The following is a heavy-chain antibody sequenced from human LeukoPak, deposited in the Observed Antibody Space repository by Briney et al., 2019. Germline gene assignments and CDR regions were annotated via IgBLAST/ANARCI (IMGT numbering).Heavy chain of an antibody. CDR3: ARHMWEQLALYYFDY. V-gene: IGHV4-39*01. CDR2: IYYSGST. CDR1: GGSISSSYY. D-gene: IGHD6-6*01. J-gene: IGHJ4*02. Sequence: PSETLSLTCTVSGGSISSSYYWGWIRQPPGKGLEWIGSIYYSGSTYYNPSLKSRVTISVDTSKNQFSLKLSSVTAADTAVYYCARHMWEQLALYYFDYWGQGTLVTVSS.